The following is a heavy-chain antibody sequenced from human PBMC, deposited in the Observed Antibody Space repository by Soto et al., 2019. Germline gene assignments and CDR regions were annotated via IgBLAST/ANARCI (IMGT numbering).Heavy chain of an antibody. V-gene: IGHV5-51*01. CDR2: IYPGDSDT. CDR1: GYSFTSYW. CDR3: ARAPFVDTAMVTGGHFDY. D-gene: IGHD5-18*01. J-gene: IGHJ4*03. Sequence: GESLKISCKGSGYSFTSYWIGWVRQMPGKGLEWMGIIYPGDSDTRYSPSFQGQVTISADKSISTAYLQWSSLKASDTAMYYCARAPFVDTAMVTGGHFDYWVPETLLVTVSS.